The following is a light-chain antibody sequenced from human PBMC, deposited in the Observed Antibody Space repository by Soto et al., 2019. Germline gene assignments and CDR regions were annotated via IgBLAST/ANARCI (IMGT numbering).Light chain of an antibody. CDR2: GAS. J-gene: IGKJ4*01. CDR1: QSVGSN. V-gene: IGKV3-15*01. Sequence: EIVMTQSPATLSVSPGERATLSCRASQSVGSNLAWYQQKPGQAPRLLIYGASTRATGIPARFSGSGSGTEITLTITSLRSEDVEVDYCQQYQNGPPLPTFGGGTKVEIK. CDR3: QQYQNGPPLPT.